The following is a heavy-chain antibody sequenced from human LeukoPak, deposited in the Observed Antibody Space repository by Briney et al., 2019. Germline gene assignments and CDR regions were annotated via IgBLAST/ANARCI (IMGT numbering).Heavy chain of an antibody. CDR2: ISEDGINK. D-gene: IGHD3-22*01. Sequence: QPGRSLRLSCAASGFTFSNYGMHCVRQAPGKGVEWVAGISEDGINKYYADSVKARFTISRDNSNNTLFLQMNNLRADNTGVYYCVKQHQEDYDDSGYYYSYFDYWGQGTLVTVSP. CDR1: GFTFSNYG. V-gene: IGHV3-30*18. CDR3: VKQHQEDYDDSGYYYSYFDY. J-gene: IGHJ4*02.